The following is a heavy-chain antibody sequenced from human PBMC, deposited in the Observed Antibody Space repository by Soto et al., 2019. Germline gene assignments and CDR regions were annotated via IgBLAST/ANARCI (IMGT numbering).Heavy chain of an antibody. Sequence: QVQLQESGPGLVKPSQTLSLTCTVSGGSISSGGYYWSWIRQHPGKGLEWIGYIYYSGSTYYNPSLKRRVTIAVDTSKNKFSLKLSSVTAADTAVYYGARSPEATVTAFAYWGQGTLVTVSS. D-gene: IGHD4-17*01. CDR3: ARSPEATVTAFAY. CDR1: GGSISSGGYY. J-gene: IGHJ4*02. V-gene: IGHV4-31*03. CDR2: IYYSGST.